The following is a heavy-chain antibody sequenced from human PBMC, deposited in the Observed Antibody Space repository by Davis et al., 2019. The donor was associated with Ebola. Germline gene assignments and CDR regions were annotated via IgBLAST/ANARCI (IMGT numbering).Heavy chain of an antibody. CDR1: GFTFSSYW. D-gene: IGHD6-19*01. Sequence: GESLKISCAASGFTFSSYWMSWVRQAPGKGPEWVANIKQDGSEKYYVDSVKGRFTISRDNTKNSLYLQMNSLRAEDTAVYYCARQRWLPRVRYYFDYWGQGTLVTVSS. CDR2: IKQDGSEK. V-gene: IGHV3-7*03. CDR3: ARQRWLPRVRYYFDY. J-gene: IGHJ4*02.